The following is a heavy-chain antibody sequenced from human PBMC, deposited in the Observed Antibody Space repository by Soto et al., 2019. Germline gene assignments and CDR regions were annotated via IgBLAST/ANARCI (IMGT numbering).Heavy chain of an antibody. CDR3: ARDPVAVAGHPIVDY. Sequence: GSLRLSCAASGFTFSSYSMNWVRQAPGKGLEWVSSISSSSSYIYYADSVKGRFTISRDNAKNSLYLQMNSLRAEDTAVYYCARDPVAVAGHPIVDYWGQGTLVTVSS. J-gene: IGHJ4*02. CDR2: ISSSSSYI. CDR1: GFTFSSYS. D-gene: IGHD6-19*01. V-gene: IGHV3-21*01.